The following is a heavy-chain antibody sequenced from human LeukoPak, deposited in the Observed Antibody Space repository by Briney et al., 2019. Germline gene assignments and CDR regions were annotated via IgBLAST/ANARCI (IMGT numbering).Heavy chain of an antibody. CDR2: INHSGST. CDR1: GGSFSGYY. V-gene: IGHV4-34*01. J-gene: IGHJ2*01. CDR3: ARSPSASSSWRWNFDL. Sequence: PSETLSLTCAVYGGSFSGYYWSWIRQPPGKGLEWIGEINHSGSTNYNPSLKSRVTISVDTSKNQFSLRLSSVTAAETAVYYCARSPSASSSWRWNFDLWGRGTLVSVSS. D-gene: IGHD6-13*01.